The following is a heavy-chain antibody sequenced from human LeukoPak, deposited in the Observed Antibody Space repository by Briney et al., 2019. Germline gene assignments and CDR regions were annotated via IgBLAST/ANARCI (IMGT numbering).Heavy chain of an antibody. J-gene: IGHJ4*02. CDR2: TYYRSKWFI. CDR1: GDSFSSNSAA. Sequence: SQTLSPTCGISGDSFSSNSAAWNWIRQSPSRGLEWLGRTYYRSKWFINYAPFVKSRIIINPDTPKDQVSLQLNSVTPEDTAVYYCTRSDCSSGRCPGFDNWGQGTLVTVSS. V-gene: IGHV6-1*01. CDR3: TRSDCSSGRCPGFDN. D-gene: IGHD6-19*01.